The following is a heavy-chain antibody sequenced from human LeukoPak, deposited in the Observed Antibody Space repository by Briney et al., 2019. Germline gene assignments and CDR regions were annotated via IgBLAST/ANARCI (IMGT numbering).Heavy chain of an antibody. V-gene: IGHV3-21*04. CDR1: GFTFSSYS. Sequence: PGGSLRLSCAASGFTFSSYSMNWVRQAPGKGLEWVSSISSSSSYIYYADSVKGRFTISRDNAKNSLYLQMNSLRADDTAVYYCAKKWRQPVPPYLDYWGQGTRVTVSS. CDR3: AKKWRQPVPPYLDY. CDR2: ISSSSSYI. D-gene: IGHD5-12*01. J-gene: IGHJ4*02.